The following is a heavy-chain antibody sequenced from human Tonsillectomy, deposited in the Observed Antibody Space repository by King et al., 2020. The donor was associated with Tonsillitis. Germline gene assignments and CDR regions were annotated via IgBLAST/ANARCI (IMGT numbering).Heavy chain of an antibody. J-gene: IGHJ6*02. Sequence: VQLQESGPGLVKPSETLSLTCTVSGGSISSYYWSWLRQPPGKGLEWIGYIYYSGSTNYNPSLKSRVTISVDTSKNQFSLKLSSVTAADTAVYYCAGLEWELRGLYYYGMDVWAKGPRSPSP. D-gene: IGHD1-26*01. CDR3: AGLEWELRGLYYYGMDV. CDR2: IYYSGST. V-gene: IGHV4-59*01. CDR1: GGSISSYY.